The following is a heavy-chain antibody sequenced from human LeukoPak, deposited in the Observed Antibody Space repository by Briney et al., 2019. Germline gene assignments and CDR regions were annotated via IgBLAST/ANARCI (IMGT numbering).Heavy chain of an antibody. CDR2: IKQDGSEK. D-gene: IGHD6-19*01. J-gene: IGHJ4*02. Sequence: GGSLRLSRAASGFTFSSYWMSWVRQAPGKGLEWVANIKQDGSEKYYVDSVKGRFTISRDNAKNSLYLQMNSLRAEDTAVYYCARDLVGYSSVGYFDYWGQGTLVTVSS. V-gene: IGHV3-7*01. CDR3: ARDLVGYSSVGYFDY. CDR1: GFTFSSYW.